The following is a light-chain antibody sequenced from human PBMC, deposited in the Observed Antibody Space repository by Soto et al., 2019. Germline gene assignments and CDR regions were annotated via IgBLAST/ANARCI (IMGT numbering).Light chain of an antibody. J-gene: IGKJ4*01. V-gene: IGKV1-5*01. CDR3: QQYNPNSALT. CDR2: DAF. CDR1: QSINYW. Sequence: DIQMTQSPSTLSASVGDRVTFSCRASQSINYWLAWYQQKPGKAPKLLIFDAFSLESGVPSRFSGIVSGTDFTLTICSLQPEDFANYYCQQYNPNSALTFGGGTKVDIK.